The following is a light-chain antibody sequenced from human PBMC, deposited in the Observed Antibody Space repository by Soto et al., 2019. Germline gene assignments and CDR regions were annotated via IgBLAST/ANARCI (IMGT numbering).Light chain of an antibody. CDR2: GAS. Sequence: EIVLTQSPGTLSLSPEERATLSCRASQSVSNYLAWYQQKPGQAPRLLIYGASSRATGIPDRFSGSGSGKDFTLTISRLEPEDFAVYYCQQYGTFRTFGQGTKVEIK. J-gene: IGKJ1*01. V-gene: IGKV3-20*01. CDR3: QQYGTFRT. CDR1: QSVSNY.